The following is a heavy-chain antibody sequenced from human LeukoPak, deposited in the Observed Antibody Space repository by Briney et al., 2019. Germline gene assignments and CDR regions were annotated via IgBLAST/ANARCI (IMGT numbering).Heavy chain of an antibody. Sequence: GGSLRLSCAASGFTFRNYVIHWVRQAPGKGLEWVAVTSSDLNAKLYADSVKGRFTISRDNSRSTLYLQMNSLRPEDTAIYYCAREGYYGSGSPPSLYFDYWGQGTLVTVSS. D-gene: IGHD3-10*01. V-gene: IGHV3-30-3*01. CDR2: TSSDLNAK. CDR1: GFTFRNYV. J-gene: IGHJ4*02. CDR3: AREGYYGSGSPPSLYFDY.